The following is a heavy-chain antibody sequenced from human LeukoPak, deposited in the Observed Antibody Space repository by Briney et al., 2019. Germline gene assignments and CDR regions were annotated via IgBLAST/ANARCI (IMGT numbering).Heavy chain of an antibody. D-gene: IGHD2-2*01. CDR3: ARDRYCSSTSCYAPYYFDY. Sequence: ASVKVSCKASGYTFTSYGISWVRQAPGQGLEWMGWISAYNGNTNYAQKLQGRVTMTTDTSTSTAYMELRGLRSDDTAVYYCARDRYCSSTSCYAPYYFDYWGQGTLVTVSS. CDR1: GYTFTSYG. V-gene: IGHV1-18*04. J-gene: IGHJ4*02. CDR2: ISAYNGNT.